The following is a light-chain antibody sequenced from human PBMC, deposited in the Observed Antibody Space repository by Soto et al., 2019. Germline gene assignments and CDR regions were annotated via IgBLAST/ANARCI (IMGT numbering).Light chain of an antibody. J-gene: IGKJ1*01. CDR1: QSVSSNY. CDR2: GVS. Sequence: EIVLTQSPGTLSLSPGERATLFCSASQSVSSNYLNWFQQKPGQAPRLLIYGVSSRATGIPDRFSGSGAGTDFTLTISRLEPEDFAVYYCHQYGGSPRTFGQGTKVDIK. V-gene: IGKV3-20*01. CDR3: HQYGGSPRT.